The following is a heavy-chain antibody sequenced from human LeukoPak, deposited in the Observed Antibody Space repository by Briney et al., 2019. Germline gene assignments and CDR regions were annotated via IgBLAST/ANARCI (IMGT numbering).Heavy chain of an antibody. V-gene: IGHV1-46*01. CDR3: ASLGSGSSPIIDFDY. J-gene: IGHJ4*02. D-gene: IGHD3-10*01. CDR1: GYTFTRYY. CDR2: IDPSGGGT. Sequence: ASVKVSCTASGYTFTRYYMHWVRQAPGQGLEWMGIIDPSGGGTNYAQKFQGRVTMTRDTSTSTIYMELSSLRSEDTAVYYCASLGSGSSPIIDFDYWGQGTLVTVSS.